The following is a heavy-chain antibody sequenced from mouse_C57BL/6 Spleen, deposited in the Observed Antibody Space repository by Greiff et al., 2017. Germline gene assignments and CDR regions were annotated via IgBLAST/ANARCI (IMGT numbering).Heavy chain of an antibody. CDR1: GYTFTDYE. CDR2: IDPETGGT. CDR3: TRGSNYVESFAY. J-gene: IGHJ3*01. Sequence: QVQLQQSGAELVRPGASVTLSCKASGYTFTDYEMHWVKQTPVHGLEWIGAIDPETGGTAYNQKFKGKAILTADKSSSTAYMELRSLTSEDSAVYYCTRGSNYVESFAYWGQGTLVTVSA. V-gene: IGHV1-15*01. D-gene: IGHD2-5*01.